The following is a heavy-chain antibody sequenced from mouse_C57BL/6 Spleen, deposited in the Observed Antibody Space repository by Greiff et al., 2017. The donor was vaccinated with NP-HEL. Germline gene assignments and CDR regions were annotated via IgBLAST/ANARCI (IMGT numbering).Heavy chain of an antibody. V-gene: IGHV1-81*01. CDR3: ARSLWLRRGNYFDY. D-gene: IGHD2-2*01. CDR2: IYPRSGNT. CDR1: GYTFTSYG. Sequence: VKLQESGAELARPGASVKLSCKASGYTFTSYGISWVKQRTGQGLEWIGEIYPRSGNTYYNEKFKGKATLTADKSSSTAYMELRSLTSEDSAVYFCARSLWLRRGNYFDYWGQGTTLTVSS. J-gene: IGHJ2*01.